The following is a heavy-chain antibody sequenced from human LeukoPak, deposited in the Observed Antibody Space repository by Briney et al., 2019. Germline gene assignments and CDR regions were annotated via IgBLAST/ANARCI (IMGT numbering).Heavy chain of an antibody. D-gene: IGHD2-15*01. CDR1: GFTFSDSA. J-gene: IGHJ4*02. V-gene: IGHV3-23*01. Sequence: PGGSLRLSCAASGFTFSDSAMDWVRQAPGKGLEWVSLISHSGANTFYADSVKGRFNVSRDNSKNTMYLQMNSLRAEDTAVYYCAKDIEASIWGQGTLVAVSS. CDR2: ISHSGANT. CDR3: AKDIEASI.